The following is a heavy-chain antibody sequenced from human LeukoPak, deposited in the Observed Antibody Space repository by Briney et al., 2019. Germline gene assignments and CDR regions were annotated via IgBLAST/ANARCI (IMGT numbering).Heavy chain of an antibody. J-gene: IGHJ4*02. CDR2: IFSSGST. D-gene: IGHD4-23*01. CDR1: GGSISTYY. V-gene: IGHV4-59*01. CDR3: ARGEYGVNSGFRGLFDH. Sequence: SETLSLTCTVSGGSISTYYWSWIRQPPGKGLEWIGYIFSSGSTNYNPSLKSRVTISVDTSKNQFSLKLTSVTAADTAVYYCARGEYGVNSGFRGLFDHWGQGTLVTVSS.